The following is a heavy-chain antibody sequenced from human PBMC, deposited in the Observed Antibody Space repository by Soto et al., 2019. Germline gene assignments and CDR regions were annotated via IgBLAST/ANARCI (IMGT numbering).Heavy chain of an antibody. J-gene: IGHJ4*02. CDR3: ARDDEGGSDCDLGY. CDR1: GFTLSSHA. CDR2: ILSDGSNK. D-gene: IGHD1-26*01. Sequence: QVQLVESGGGVVQPGRSLRLSCAVSGFTLSSHAMHWVRQAPGKGLEWVALILSDGSNKYYADSVKGRFTTSRDNSKNTMYLQMNSLSVEDTAVYYCARDDEGGSDCDLGYWGQEALVTVAS. V-gene: IGHV3-30-3*01.